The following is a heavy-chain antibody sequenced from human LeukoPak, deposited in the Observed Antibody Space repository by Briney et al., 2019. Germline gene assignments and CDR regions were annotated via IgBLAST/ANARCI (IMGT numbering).Heavy chain of an antibody. CDR2: IYYSGST. J-gene: IGHJ5*02. CDR3: ARVGTFSSSWYSSNWFDP. V-gene: IGHV4-59*01. Sequence: SETLSLXCTVSGGSISSYYWSWIRRPPGKGLESIGYIYYSGSTNYNPSLKSRVTISVDTSKNQFSLKLSSVTAADTAVYYCARVGTFSSSWYSSNWFDPWGQGTLVTVSS. CDR1: GGSISSYY. D-gene: IGHD6-13*01.